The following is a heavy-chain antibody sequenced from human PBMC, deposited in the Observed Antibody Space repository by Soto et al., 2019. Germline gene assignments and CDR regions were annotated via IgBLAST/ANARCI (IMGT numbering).Heavy chain of an antibody. D-gene: IGHD3-16*01. CDR3: ARLGQSPGFYYYCGMDV. CDR1: GYSFTSYW. V-gene: IGHV5-10-1*01. CDR2: IDPSDSYT. Sequence: TGESLKISCKGSGYSFTSYWISWVRQMPGKGLEWMGRIDPSDSYTNYSPSFQGHVTISADKSISTAYLQWSSLKASDTAMYYCARLGQSPGFYYYCGMDVWGQGTTVTVSS. J-gene: IGHJ6*02.